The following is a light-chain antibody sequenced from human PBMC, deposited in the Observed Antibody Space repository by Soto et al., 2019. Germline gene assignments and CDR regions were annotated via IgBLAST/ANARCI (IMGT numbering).Light chain of an antibody. Sequence: QSVLTQPASVSGSPGQSITISWTGTSSDVGSYNLVSWYQQHPGKAPKLMIYEGSKRPSGVSNRFSGSKSGNTASLTISGLQAEDEADYYCCSYAGSSTLRFGGGTKLTVL. CDR1: SSDVGSYNL. CDR2: EGS. V-gene: IGLV2-23*01. CDR3: CSYAGSSTLR. J-gene: IGLJ2*01.